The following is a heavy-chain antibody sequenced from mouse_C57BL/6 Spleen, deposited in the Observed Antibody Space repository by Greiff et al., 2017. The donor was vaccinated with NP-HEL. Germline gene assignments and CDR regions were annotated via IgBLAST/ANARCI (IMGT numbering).Heavy chain of an antibody. J-gene: IGHJ1*03. CDR3: ARELEAVVRYFDV. CDR1: GYTFTDYY. CDR2: INPYNGGT. D-gene: IGHD1-1*01. V-gene: IGHV1-19*01. Sequence: EVQLQESGPVLVKPGASVKMSCKASGYTFTDYYMNWVKQSHGKSLEWIGVINPYNGGTSYNQKFKGKATLTVDKSSSTAYMELNSLTSEDSAVYYCARELEAVVRYFDVWGTGTTVTVSS.